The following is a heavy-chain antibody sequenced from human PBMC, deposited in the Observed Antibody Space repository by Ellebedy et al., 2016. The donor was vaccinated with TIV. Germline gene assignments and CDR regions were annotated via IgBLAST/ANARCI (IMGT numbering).Heavy chain of an antibody. CDR2: ISHSGSTK. CDR1: GFMFSDYY. Sequence: PGGSLRLSCAAAPGFMFSDYYMGWIRQAAGRGLEWVSYISHSGSTKYYADSVEGRFTVSRDNAKNSLYLQMSSLRAEDTAVYYCARVISSSWYRGPLDYWGQGTLVTVSS. CDR3: ARVISSSWYRGPLDY. D-gene: IGHD6-13*01. J-gene: IGHJ4*02. V-gene: IGHV3-11*04.